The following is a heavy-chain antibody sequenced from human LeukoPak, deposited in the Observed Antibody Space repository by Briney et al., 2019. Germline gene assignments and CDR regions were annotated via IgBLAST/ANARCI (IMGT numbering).Heavy chain of an antibody. CDR3: ARHMVRGDHDAFDI. Sequence: GESPKIPCKGSGYSFTSYWNGWVRQMPGKGLAWMGIIYPGYSDTRYSPSFQGQVTISADKSISTAYLQWSSLKASDTAMYYCARHMVRGDHDAFDIWGQGTMVTVSS. D-gene: IGHD3-10*01. V-gene: IGHV5-51*01. J-gene: IGHJ3*02. CDR2: IYPGYSDT. CDR1: GYSFTSYW.